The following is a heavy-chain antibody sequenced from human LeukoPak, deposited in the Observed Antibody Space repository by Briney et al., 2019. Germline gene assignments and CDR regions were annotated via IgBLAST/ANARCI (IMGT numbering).Heavy chain of an antibody. CDR3: ARDQVGRPDYYMDV. V-gene: IGHV3-48*04. D-gene: IGHD6-6*01. CDR2: MSSSSSTI. J-gene: IGHJ6*03. Sequence: SGGSLRLSCAASGFTFSSYSMNWVCQAPGKGLEWVSYMSSSSSTIDYADSVKGRFTISRDNAKNSLYLQMNSLRAEDTAVYYCARDQVGRPDYYMDVWGKGTTVTVSS. CDR1: GFTFSSYS.